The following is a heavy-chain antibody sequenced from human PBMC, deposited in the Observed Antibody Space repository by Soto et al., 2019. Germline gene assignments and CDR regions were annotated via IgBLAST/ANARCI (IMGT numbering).Heavy chain of an antibody. CDR1: GFTFSTYN. J-gene: IGHJ4*02. CDR2: ISSDSSIV. D-gene: IGHD2-2*01. Sequence: VGSLRLSCAASGFTFSTYNMKWGRQAPGKGLEWLSFISSDSSIVYSADSVRGRFTVSRDHAKNSLFLQMSSLRLEDTAVYYCASSVASTYMPPYFDFWGQGTLVTVS. V-gene: IGHV3-48*01. CDR3: ASSVASTYMPPYFDF.